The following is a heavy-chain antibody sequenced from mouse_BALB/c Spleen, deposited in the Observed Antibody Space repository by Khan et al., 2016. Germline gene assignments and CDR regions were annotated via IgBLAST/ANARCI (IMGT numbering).Heavy chain of an antibody. V-gene: IGHV1-7*01. CDR1: GYTFTSYW. CDR3: TYRYDAMDY. Sequence: QVQLQQSGAELAKPGASVKMSCKASGYTFTSYWMHWVKQRPGQGLEWIGYINPSTGYTEYNQKFKDKATLTVDKSSSTAYMQLSRLTSEDSAVYYCTYRYDAMDYWDQGTSVTVSS. J-gene: IGHJ4*01. D-gene: IGHD2-12*01. CDR2: INPSTGYT.